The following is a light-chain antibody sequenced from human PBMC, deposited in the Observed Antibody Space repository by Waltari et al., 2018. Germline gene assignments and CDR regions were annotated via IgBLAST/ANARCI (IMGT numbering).Light chain of an antibody. CDR1: SLSSDY. Sequence: SSELTQDPSVSVALGQTVRFTCQGDSLSSDYSSGYQHKPGQAPVLVIYHKNNRPLGNPERFSGSTSGNTASLTITGSQAEDEADYYCNSRDSSGSHVVFGGGTKLTVL. J-gene: IGLJ2*01. CDR3: NSRDSSGSHVV. V-gene: IGLV3-19*01. CDR2: HKN.